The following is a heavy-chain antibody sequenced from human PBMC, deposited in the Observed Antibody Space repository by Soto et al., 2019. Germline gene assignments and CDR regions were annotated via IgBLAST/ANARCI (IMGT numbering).Heavy chain of an antibody. J-gene: IGHJ6*02. Sequence: SVKVSCKASGGTFSIYAIIWVRQAPGQGLEWMGGIIPIFGTANYAQKFQGRVTITADESTSTAYMELSSLSSEDTAVYYCARDIMPVAALSDYYSYYGMDVWGQGTTVNVSS. D-gene: IGHD6-19*01. CDR2: IIPIFGTA. CDR3: ARDIMPVAALSDYYSYYGMDV. V-gene: IGHV1-69*13. CDR1: GGTFSIYA.